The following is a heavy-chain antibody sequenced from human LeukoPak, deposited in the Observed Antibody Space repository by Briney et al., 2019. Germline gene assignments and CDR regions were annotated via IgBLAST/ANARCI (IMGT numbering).Heavy chain of an antibody. D-gene: IGHD6-13*01. V-gene: IGHV3-30*02. CDR1: GFTFSSYS. J-gene: IGHJ4*02. Sequence: QAGGSLRLSCAASGFTFSSYSMNWVRQAPGKGLEWVAFIRYDGSNKYYADSVKGRFTISRDNSKNTLYLQMNSLGAEDTAVYYCAKEVPAAGHFDYWGQGTLVTVSS. CDR3: AKEVPAAGHFDY. CDR2: IRYDGSNK.